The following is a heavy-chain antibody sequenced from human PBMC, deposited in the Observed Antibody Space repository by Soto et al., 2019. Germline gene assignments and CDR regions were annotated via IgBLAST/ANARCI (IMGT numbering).Heavy chain of an antibody. CDR2: ISMSGSII. V-gene: IGHV3-11*01. CDR3: ARGGSLRPFDL. D-gene: IGHD6-13*01. Sequence: QVQLVESGGGLVKPGGSLRLSCAASGFTFSDYYMSWIRQAPGKGLEWLSHISMSGSIIKYTDSVKGRFTISRDNAKNSLYLQMNSMRVEDTAVYYCARGGSLRPFDLWGRGTLVTVSS. J-gene: IGHJ2*01. CDR1: GFTFSDYY.